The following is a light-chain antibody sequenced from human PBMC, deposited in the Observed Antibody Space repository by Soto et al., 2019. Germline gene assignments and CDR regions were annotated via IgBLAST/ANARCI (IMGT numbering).Light chain of an antibody. CDR3: QQYGSSPRT. Sequence: EIVLPQSPATLSLSPGESATLSCRASQSVRSSYLAWYQQTPGQTPRLPLYAASSRATGIPDRFSGSGSGTDFSLTISRLEAEDFAVYYCQQYGSSPRTFGQGTKVDI. J-gene: IGKJ1*01. CDR2: AAS. CDR1: QSVRSSY. V-gene: IGKV3-20*01.